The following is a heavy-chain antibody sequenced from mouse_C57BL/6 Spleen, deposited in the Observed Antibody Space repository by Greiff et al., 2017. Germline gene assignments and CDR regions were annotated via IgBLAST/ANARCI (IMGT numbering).Heavy chain of an antibody. D-gene: IGHD2-4*01. CDR2: ISGGGGNT. V-gene: IGHV5-9*01. Sequence: EVMLVESGGGLVKPGGSLKLSCAASGFTFSSYTMSWVRQTPEKRLEWVATISGGGGNTYYPDSVKGRFTISRDNAKNTLYLQMSSLRSEDTALYYWAREIYDYESWYFDVWGTGTTVTVSS. CDR1: GFTFSSYT. CDR3: AREIYDYESWYFDV. J-gene: IGHJ1*03.